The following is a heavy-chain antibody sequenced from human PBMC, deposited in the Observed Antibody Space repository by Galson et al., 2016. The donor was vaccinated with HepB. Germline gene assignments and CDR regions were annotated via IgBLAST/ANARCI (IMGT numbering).Heavy chain of an antibody. CDR2: INVYNGNT. J-gene: IGHJ4*02. D-gene: IGHD3-10*01. CDR1: GYTFNTYG. CDR3: ARDKGHLWSGPDC. Sequence: SVKVSCKASGYTFNTYGISWVRQAPGQGLEWMGWINVYNGNTNYAQNLQGKVTMTTDTSTSTAHMELRSLRSDDTAVYYCARDKGHLWSGPDCWGQGTLVTVSS. V-gene: IGHV1-18*01.